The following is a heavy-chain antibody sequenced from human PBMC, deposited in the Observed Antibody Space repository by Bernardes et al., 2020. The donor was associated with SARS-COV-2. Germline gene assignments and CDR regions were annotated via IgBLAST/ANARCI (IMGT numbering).Heavy chain of an antibody. CDR3: AKAPSPSHWGYFDS. J-gene: IGHJ4*02. CDR2: IWYDGSSK. CDR1: GFTFRNSG. Sequence: GGSLRLSCAASGFTFRNSGMHWVRQAPGKGLEWLAVIWYDGSSKLYADSVKGRFTISRDNSKNTLYLQMNSLRAEDTAVYYCAKAPSPSHWGYFDSWGQGSLVTVSS. V-gene: IGHV3-33*08. D-gene: IGHD3-16*01.